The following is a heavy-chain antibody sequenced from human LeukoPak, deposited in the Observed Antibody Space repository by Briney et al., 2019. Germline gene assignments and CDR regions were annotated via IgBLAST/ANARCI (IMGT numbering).Heavy chain of an antibody. J-gene: IGHJ4*02. Sequence: GGSLRLSCTASGFTSGDYAMSWVRQVPGKGLEWVAKIKQDGSEKYHVESVRGRFTISRDNAKNSLYLQMNSLRAQDTAVYYCARDCDSSTCYDYWGQGTLVTVSS. D-gene: IGHD6-13*01. V-gene: IGHV3-7*01. CDR2: IKQDGSEK. CDR1: GFTSGDYA. CDR3: ARDCDSSTCYDY.